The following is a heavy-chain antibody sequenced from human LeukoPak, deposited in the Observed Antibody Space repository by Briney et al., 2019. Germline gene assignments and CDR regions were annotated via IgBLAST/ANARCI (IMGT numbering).Heavy chain of an antibody. J-gene: IGHJ3*02. CDR1: GYTFTSYD. CDR3: ARGGDTDAFDI. V-gene: IGHV1-8*01. CDR2: MNPISGNT. D-gene: IGHD2-21*01. Sequence: ASVKVSCKASGYTFTSYDINWVRQAPGQGLEWMGWMNPISGNTGYAQKFQGRVTMTRNTSISTAYMELSSLRSEYTAVYYCARGGDTDAFDIWGQGTMVTVSS.